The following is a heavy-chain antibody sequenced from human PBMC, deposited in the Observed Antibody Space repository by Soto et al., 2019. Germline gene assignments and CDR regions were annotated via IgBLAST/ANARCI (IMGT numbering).Heavy chain of an antibody. J-gene: IGHJ4*02. D-gene: IGHD6-19*01. CDR2: IGVGGDT. CDR1: GFTFSTYD. V-gene: IGHV3-13*01. CDR3: AREIWDSHSSGWSLDY. Sequence: SLSLSCAASGFTFSTYDFHWVRQATGKGLEWVSAIGVGGDTYYAASVKGRFTISRENAKNSFYLQINSLRAGDTAVYYCAREIWDSHSSGWSLDYWGRGALVTVSS.